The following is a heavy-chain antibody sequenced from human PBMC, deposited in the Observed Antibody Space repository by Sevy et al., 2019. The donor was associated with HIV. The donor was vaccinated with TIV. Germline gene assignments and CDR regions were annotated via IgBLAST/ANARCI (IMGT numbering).Heavy chain of an antibody. D-gene: IGHD3-3*01. Sequence: GESLKISCAASGFSLSGYGMHWVRQAPGKGLEWVAVIRYDGSNKYYADSVKGRFTISRDNSKNTLYLQMNSLRAEDTAVYYCARDRLGITISAEWGGGMDVWGQGTTVTVSS. CDR3: ARDRLGITISAEWGGGMDV. CDR1: GFSLSGYG. V-gene: IGHV3-33*01. CDR2: IRYDGSNK. J-gene: IGHJ6*02.